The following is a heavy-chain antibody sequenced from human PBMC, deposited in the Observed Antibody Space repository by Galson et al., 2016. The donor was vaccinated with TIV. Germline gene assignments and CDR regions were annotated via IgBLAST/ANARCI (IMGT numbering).Heavy chain of an antibody. CDR2: VYYNGDT. Sequence: ETLSLTCTVSGVSITSRTYYWGWIRQPPGKGLEWIGSVYYNGDTYYNPSLNSRVTIYVDTSKNQFSLKMNSVTAADTSIFYCARHGAWSWYFDLWGRGTLGTVSS. CDR1: GVSITSRTYY. V-gene: IGHV4-39*01. D-gene: IGHD3-16*01. CDR3: ARHGAWSWYFDL. J-gene: IGHJ2*01.